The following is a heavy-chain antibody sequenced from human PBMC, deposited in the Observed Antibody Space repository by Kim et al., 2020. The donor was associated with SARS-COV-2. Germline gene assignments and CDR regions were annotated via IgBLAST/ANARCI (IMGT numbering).Heavy chain of an antibody. CDR3: ARRTGTGIAVAGLDY. Sequence: SETLSLTCAVYGGSFSGYYWSWIRQPPGKGLEWIGEINHSGSTNYNPSLKSRVTISVDTSKNQFSLKLSSVTAADTAVYYCARRTGTGIAVAGLDYWGQGTLVTVSS. CDR1: GGSFSGYY. J-gene: IGHJ4*02. D-gene: IGHD6-19*01. CDR2: INHSGST. V-gene: IGHV4-34*01.